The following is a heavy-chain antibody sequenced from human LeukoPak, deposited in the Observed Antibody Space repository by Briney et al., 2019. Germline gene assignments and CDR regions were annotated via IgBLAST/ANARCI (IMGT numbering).Heavy chain of an antibody. J-gene: IGHJ4*02. D-gene: IGHD2-2*02. CDR2: ISDSSGRT. V-gene: IGHV3-23*01. CDR3: ARGYCTTTSCYIDY. Sequence: GGSLRLSCAASGFTFSNYAMTWVRQAPGKGLEWVAAISDSSGRTYYADSVKGRFTISRDNSKNTLYVQMNSLRGEDTALYYCARGYCTTTSCYIDYWGQGTLVTVSS. CDR1: GFTFSNYA.